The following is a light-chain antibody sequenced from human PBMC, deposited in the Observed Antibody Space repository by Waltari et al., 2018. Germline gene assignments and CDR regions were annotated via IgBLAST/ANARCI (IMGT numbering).Light chain of an antibody. V-gene: IGKV4-1*01. J-gene: IGKJ2*01. CDR3: QQYYTNPYT. Sequence: DILMTQSPASLPVSLGETPSLHCTASQCVVFSSSNKNYLAWYQQKPGKPPKLLLYWSSTRETGVPDRFSGSGSGTDFTLTISSLQAEDVAVYYCQQYYTNPYTFGQGTKLEIK. CDR2: WSS. CDR1: QCVVFSSSNKNY.